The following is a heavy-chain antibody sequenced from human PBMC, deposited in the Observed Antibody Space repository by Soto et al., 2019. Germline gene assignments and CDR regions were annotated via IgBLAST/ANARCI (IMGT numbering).Heavy chain of an antibody. Sequence: GLDLEWLALIYWDDDKRYSPSLKSRLTITKDTSKNQVVLTMTNMDPVDTATYYCAHDYYGSGSVWFDPWGQGTLVTVSS. J-gene: IGHJ5*02. CDR3: AHDYYGSGSVWFDP. D-gene: IGHD3-10*01. CDR2: IYWDDDK. V-gene: IGHV2-5*02.